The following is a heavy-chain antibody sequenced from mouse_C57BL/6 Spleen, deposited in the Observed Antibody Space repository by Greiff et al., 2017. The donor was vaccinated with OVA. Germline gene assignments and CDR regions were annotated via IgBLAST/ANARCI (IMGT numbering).Heavy chain of an antibody. V-gene: IGHV7-3*01. D-gene: IGHD4-1*02. J-gene: IGHJ3*01. CDR1: GFTFTDYY. Sequence: EVKLVESGGGLVQPGGSLSLSCAASGFTFTDYYMSWVRQPPGKALEWLGFIRNKANGYTTEYSASVKGRFTISRDNSQSILYLQMNALRAEDSATYYCASSTGTPWFAYWGQGTLVTVSA. CDR2: IRNKANGYTT. CDR3: ASSTGTPWFAY.